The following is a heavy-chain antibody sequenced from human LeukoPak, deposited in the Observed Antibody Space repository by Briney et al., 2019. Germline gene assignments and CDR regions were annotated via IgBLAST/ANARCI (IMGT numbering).Heavy chain of an antibody. CDR3: ARAPPGMTMGPGDY. Sequence: ASVKVSCKASGGTFSSYAISWVRQAPGQGLEWMGWISPNNGNIVYAQKFQGRVTLTIETSTTTASMEVRSLRSDDTAMYYCARAPPGMTMGPGDYWGQGTLVIVSS. V-gene: IGHV1-18*01. CDR1: GGTFSSYA. CDR2: ISPNNGNI. D-gene: IGHD6-13*01. J-gene: IGHJ4*02.